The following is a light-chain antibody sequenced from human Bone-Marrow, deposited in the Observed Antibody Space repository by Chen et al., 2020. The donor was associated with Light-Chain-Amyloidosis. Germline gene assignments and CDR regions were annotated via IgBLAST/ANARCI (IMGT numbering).Light chain of an antibody. Sequence: EILLTQSPATLSLSPGERATLSCRASQTVGSFFAWYQQKPGQAPRLVIYDVSKRASGIPARVSGGESETDFTLTISSLEPEDFAVYYCQQRSNWPPMYTFGQGTKLEIK. CDR2: DVS. J-gene: IGKJ2*01. CDR1: QTVGSF. CDR3: QQRSNWPPMYT. V-gene: IGKV3-11*01.